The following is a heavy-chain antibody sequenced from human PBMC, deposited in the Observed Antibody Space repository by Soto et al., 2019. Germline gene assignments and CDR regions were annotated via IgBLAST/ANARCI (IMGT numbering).Heavy chain of an antibody. CDR2: IKQDGSEK. CDR1: GFTFSSYW. V-gene: IGHV3-7*01. Sequence: GGSLRLSCAASGFTFSSYWMSWVRQAPGKGLEWVANIKQDGSEKYYVDSVKGRFTISRDNAKNSLYLQMNSLRAEDTAVYYCARVTWLRLENFDYWGQGTLVTVSS. J-gene: IGHJ4*02. CDR3: ARVTWLRLENFDY. D-gene: IGHD5-12*01.